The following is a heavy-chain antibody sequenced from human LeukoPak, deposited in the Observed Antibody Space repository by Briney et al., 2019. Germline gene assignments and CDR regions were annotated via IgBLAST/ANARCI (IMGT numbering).Heavy chain of an antibody. D-gene: IGHD3-16*01. V-gene: IGHV4-39*01. CDR2: IYYFGSP. CDR1: GGSVRSSSYY. Sequence: SETLSLTCTVSGGSVRSSSYYGGWIRQPPGKGVEGIGTIYYFGSPYYNPSLKRRVTISGDTSQNQFSLTLTSVTAPDTAVYYCARHMITFGGVMMYYFDYWGQGTLVTVSS. CDR3: ARHMITFGGVMMYYFDY. J-gene: IGHJ4*02.